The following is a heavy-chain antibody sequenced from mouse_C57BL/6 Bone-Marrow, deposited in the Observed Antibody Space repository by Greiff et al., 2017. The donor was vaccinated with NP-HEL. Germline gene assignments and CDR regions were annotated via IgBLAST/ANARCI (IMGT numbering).Heavy chain of an antibody. CDR1: GYTFTSYG. Sequence: QVQLQQSGAELARPGASVKLSCKASGYTFTSYGISWVKQRTGQGLEWIGEIYPRSGNTYYNEKFKGKATLTADKSSSTAYMELRSLTSEDSAVYFCARQNYYDYGGDYWGQGTTLTVSS. V-gene: IGHV1-81*01. D-gene: IGHD2-4*01. J-gene: IGHJ2*01. CDR2: IYPRSGNT. CDR3: ARQNYYDYGGDY.